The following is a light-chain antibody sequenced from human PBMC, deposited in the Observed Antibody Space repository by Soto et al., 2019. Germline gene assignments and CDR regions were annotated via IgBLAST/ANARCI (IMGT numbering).Light chain of an antibody. CDR1: ASDVGAYKY. Sequence: LTQPASVSGSPGQSITISCTGTASDVGAYKYVSWHQQHPGKAPKIIIYDVNSRPSGVSSRFSGSKSGNTASLTIPGLQTDDEGDYYCCAHSTSGTHVFGTGTKVTVL. J-gene: IGLJ1*01. V-gene: IGLV2-14*03. CDR3: CAHSTSGTHV. CDR2: DVN.